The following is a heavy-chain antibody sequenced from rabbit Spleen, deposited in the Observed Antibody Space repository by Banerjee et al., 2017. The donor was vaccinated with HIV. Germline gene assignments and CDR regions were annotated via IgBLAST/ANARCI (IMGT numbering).Heavy chain of an antibody. Sequence: QSLEESGGDLVKPGASLTLTCIASGVSFSGNSYMCWVRQAPGKGLEWIACINIVTGKSVYASWAKGRFTMSRTSSTTVTLQMTSLTAADTATYFCARNYVNAFDPWGPGTLVTVS. J-gene: IGHJ2*01. V-gene: IGHV1S40*01. CDR1: GVSFSGNSY. CDR3: ARNYVNAFDP. D-gene: IGHD1-1*01. CDR2: INIVTGKS.